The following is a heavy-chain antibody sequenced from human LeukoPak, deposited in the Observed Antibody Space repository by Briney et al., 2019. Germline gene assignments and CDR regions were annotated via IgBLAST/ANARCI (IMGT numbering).Heavy chain of an antibody. CDR3: ASISRSSSGYYFDY. Sequence: GGSLRLSCAASGFTVSTNYMSWVRQAPGKWLEWVSVIYSGDTTFYADYVRGKFTISRDNSKNTLYLQMNSLRAEDTAAYYCASISRSSSGYYFDYWGQGTLVTVSS. V-gene: IGHV3-66*01. CDR1: GFTVSTNY. D-gene: IGHD3-10*01. J-gene: IGHJ4*02. CDR2: IYSGDTT.